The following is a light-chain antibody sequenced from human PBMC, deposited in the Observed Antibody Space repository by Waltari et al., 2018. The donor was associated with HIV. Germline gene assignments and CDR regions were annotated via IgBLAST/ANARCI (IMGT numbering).Light chain of an antibody. CDR3: RAWDSSTVV. J-gene: IGLJ2*01. Sequence: SYELTQPPSVSVSPGQTASITCSGDKLGDQNACWYQQKPGQSPVLLIYADSRRPSGIPERFSGSKSGNTATLTIRGTQAMDEADYYCRAWDSSTVVFGGGTKVTVL. CDR2: ADS. CDR1: KLGDQN. V-gene: IGLV3-1*01.